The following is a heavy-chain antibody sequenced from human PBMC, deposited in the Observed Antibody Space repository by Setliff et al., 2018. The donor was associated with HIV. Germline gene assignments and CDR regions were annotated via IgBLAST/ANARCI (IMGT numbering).Heavy chain of an antibody. D-gene: IGHD2-8*02. CDR3: ARATRIIPLVVPGASDY. J-gene: IGHJ4*02. V-gene: IGHV4-61*09. CDR1: GDSITGGSYY. Sequence: SETLSLTCKVSGDSITGGSYYWSWIRQPAGKSLEWIGHIYSSGTTDYSPSLKRRVSISLDRPRNQVSLKLTSVTAADTALYYCARATRIIPLVVPGASDYWGQGTLVTVSS. CDR2: IYSSGTT.